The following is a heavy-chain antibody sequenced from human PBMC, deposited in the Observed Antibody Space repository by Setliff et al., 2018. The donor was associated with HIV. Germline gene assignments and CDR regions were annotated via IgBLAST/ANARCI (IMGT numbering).Heavy chain of an antibody. CDR1: GVSTSNNNYW. V-gene: IGHV4-4*02. CDR2: AYHRGST. J-gene: IGHJ4*02. D-gene: IGHD6-13*01. CDR3: ARAAAGRLSAWDY. Sequence: PSETLSLTCAVSGVSTSNNNYWWSWVRQPPGKGLEWIGEAYHRGSTNYNPSLKSRVTMSVDKSLNQVSLKLSSVTAADTAVYYCARAAAGRLSAWDYWGQGTLVTVSS.